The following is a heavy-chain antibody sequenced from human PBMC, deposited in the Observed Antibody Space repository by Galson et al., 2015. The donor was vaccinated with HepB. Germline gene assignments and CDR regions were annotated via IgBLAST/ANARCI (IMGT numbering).Heavy chain of an antibody. CDR3: ARERGTTVTNPLYYFDY. V-gene: IGHV1-69*04. CDR1: GGTFSSYA. D-gene: IGHD4-17*01. CDR2: IIPILGIA. J-gene: IGHJ4*02. Sequence: SVKVSCKASGGTFSSYAISWVRQAPGQGLEWMGRIIPILGIANYAQKFQGRVTITADKSTSTAYMELSSLRSEDTAVYYCARERGTTVTNPLYYFDYWGQGTLVIVSS.